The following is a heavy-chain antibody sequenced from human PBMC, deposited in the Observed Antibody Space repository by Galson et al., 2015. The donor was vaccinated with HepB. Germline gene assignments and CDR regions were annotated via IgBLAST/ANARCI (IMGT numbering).Heavy chain of an antibody. Sequence: SLRLSCAASGFTFGSHAMTWVRQAPGKGLEWVSVISGSGGTTYYADSVKGRFTISKDNSKNTLYLQMNSLRAEDTALYYCAGYCSSTSCYRGRFAFDIWGQGTMVTVSS. D-gene: IGHD2-2*02. CDR3: AGYCSSTSCYRGRFAFDI. V-gene: IGHV3-23*01. J-gene: IGHJ3*02. CDR1: GFTFGSHA. CDR2: ISGSGGTT.